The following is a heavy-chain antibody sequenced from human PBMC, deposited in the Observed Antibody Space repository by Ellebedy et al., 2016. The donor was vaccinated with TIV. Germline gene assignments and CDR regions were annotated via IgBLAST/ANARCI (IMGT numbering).Heavy chain of an antibody. CDR1: GYTFTNYF. CDR2: INPSGGST. Sequence: AASVKVSCKASGYTFTNYFVHWVRQAPGQGLEWMGIINPSGGSTTYEKKLQGRLTMTSDTSTSTVYMELSSLRSEDTAVYYCARARSSGWLHTPDYWGQGLLVTVSS. V-gene: IGHV1-46*04. D-gene: IGHD3-22*01. CDR3: ARARSSGWLHTPDY. J-gene: IGHJ4*02.